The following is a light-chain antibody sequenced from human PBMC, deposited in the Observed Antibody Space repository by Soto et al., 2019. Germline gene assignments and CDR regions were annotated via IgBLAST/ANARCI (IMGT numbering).Light chain of an antibody. CDR2: DAS. J-gene: IGKJ3*01. CDR1: QSISSW. CDR3: QQYNSYPFT. V-gene: IGKV1-5*01. Sequence: DIPMTQSPSTLSASVGDRVTITCRASQSISSWLAWYQQKPGKAPKLLIYDASSLESGVPSRFSGSGSGTEFTLTISSLQSDDFATYYCQQYNSYPFTFGPGTKVDIK.